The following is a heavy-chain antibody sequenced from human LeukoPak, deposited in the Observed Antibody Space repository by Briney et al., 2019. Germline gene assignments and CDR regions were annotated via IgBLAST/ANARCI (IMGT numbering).Heavy chain of an antibody. J-gene: IGHJ3*02. D-gene: IGHD6-13*01. Sequence: ASVKVSCKASGYTFTGYYMHWVRQAPGQGLEWMGWINPNSGGTNYAKKFQGRVTMTRDTSISTAYMELSRLRSYDTAVYYCASPGMTAAGTKAFDIWGQGTMVTVSS. V-gene: IGHV1-2*02. CDR3: ASPGMTAAGTKAFDI. CDR2: INPNSGGT. CDR1: GYTFTGYY.